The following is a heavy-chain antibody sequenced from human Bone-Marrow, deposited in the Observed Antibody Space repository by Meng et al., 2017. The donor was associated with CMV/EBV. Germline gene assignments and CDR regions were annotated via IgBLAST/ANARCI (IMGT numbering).Heavy chain of an antibody. V-gene: IGHV3-23*03. CDR3: ARGGPYVKEGLGEWYLDL. Sequence: GEFLKISCAASGFSFTSFGMNWVRQIPGKGLQWIANTYDGVRDSRYADSVKGRFTISRDNTKYMLYLQMNSLRVEDTAIYYCARGGPYVKEGLGEWYLDLWGHGTLVTGSS. D-gene: IGHD1-26*01. CDR2: TYDGVRDS. CDR1: GFSFTSFG. J-gene: IGHJ2*01.